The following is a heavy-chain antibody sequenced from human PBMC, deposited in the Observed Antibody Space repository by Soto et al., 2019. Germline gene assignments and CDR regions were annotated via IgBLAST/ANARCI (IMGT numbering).Heavy chain of an antibody. CDR1: GFTFSSYA. J-gene: IGHJ4*02. V-gene: IGHV3-23*01. D-gene: IGHD6-13*01. CDR2: IRGSGGST. CDR3: AKENGYSSSWFEFDY. Sequence: EVQLLESGGGLVQPGGSLRLSCAASGFTFSSYAMSWVRQAPGKGLEWVSVIRGSGGSTYYADSVKGRFTISRDNSKNTLYLLMNSLRAADTAVYYCAKENGYSSSWFEFDYWGQGTLVTVSS.